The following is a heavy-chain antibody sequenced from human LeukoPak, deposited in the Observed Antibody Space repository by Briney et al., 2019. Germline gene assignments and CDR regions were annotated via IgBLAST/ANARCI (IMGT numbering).Heavy chain of an antibody. J-gene: IGHJ4*02. D-gene: IGHD5-18*01. V-gene: IGHV4-31*03. CDR3: ARGYGGLDTAMVHFDY. Sequence: PSETLSLTCTVSGGSISSGGYYWSWIRQHPGKGLEWIGYIYYSGSTYYNPSLKSRVTISVDTSKNQFSLKLSSVTAADTAVYYCARGYGGLDTAMVHFDYWGQGTLVTVSS. CDR2: IYYSGST. CDR1: GGSISSGGYY.